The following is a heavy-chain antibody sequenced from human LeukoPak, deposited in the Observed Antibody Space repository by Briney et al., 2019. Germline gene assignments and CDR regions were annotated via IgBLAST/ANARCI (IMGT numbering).Heavy chain of an antibody. V-gene: IGHV3-21*01. CDR3: ARGDSSGYYPPDY. CDR1: GFTFSSYS. Sequence: GGSLRLSCAASGFTFSSYSMNWVRQAPGKGLEWVSSISSSSSYIYYADSVKGRFTISRDNAKNSLYLQMNSLRAEDTAVYYCARGDSSGYYPPDYWGQGTLVTVSS. D-gene: IGHD3-22*01. J-gene: IGHJ4*02. CDR2: ISSSSSYI.